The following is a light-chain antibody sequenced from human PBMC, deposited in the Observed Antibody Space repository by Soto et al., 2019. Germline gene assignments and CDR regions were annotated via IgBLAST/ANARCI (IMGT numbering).Light chain of an antibody. CDR2: AAS. V-gene: IGKV3-15*01. Sequence: ERVVTQSPAALSVSRGERATRSCRASQSVSSNLAWYQQKPGQAPRLLIYAASTRATGIPARFSGSGSGTEFTLTISSLEPEDFAVYYCQHRSSWPLTFGGGTKVDIK. J-gene: IGKJ4*01. CDR1: QSVSSN. CDR3: QHRSSWPLT.